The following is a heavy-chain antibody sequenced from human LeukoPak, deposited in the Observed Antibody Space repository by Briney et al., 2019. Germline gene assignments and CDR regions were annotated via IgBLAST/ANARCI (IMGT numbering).Heavy chain of an antibody. V-gene: IGHV1-46*01. Sequence: ASVKVSCKASGYTFTSYYMHWVRQAPGQGLEWMGIINPSGGSTSYAQKFQGRVTMTRDMSTSTVYMELSSLRSEDTAVYYCAPMAVAGQLPIGIWGQGTLVTVSS. CDR3: APMAVAGQLPIGI. D-gene: IGHD6-19*01. CDR1: GYTFTSYY. J-gene: IGHJ4*02. CDR2: INPSGGST.